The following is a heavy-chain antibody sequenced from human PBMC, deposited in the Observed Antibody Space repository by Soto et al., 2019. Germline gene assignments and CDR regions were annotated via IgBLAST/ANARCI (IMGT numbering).Heavy chain of an antibody. J-gene: IGHJ4*02. CDR2: IKGDASSV. V-gene: IGHV3-74*01. D-gene: IGHD3-10*01. CDR3: ARGASGRFYFDY. Sequence: EVQLVESGGGLVQPGGSLRLSCEASGFTFSSYWMHWVRQAPGKGLVWISRIKGDASSVNYAASVKGRFTISRDNAKNTLYLQINSLSAEDTALYYCARGASGRFYFDYWGQGTLVTVSS. CDR1: GFTFSSYW.